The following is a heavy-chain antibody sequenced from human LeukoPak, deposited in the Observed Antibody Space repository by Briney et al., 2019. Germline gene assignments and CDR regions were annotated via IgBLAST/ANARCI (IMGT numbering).Heavy chain of an antibody. CDR2: IYTSGST. J-gene: IGHJ3*02. V-gene: IGHV4-61*02. D-gene: IGHD2-15*01. Sequence: SQTLSLTCTVSGGSISSGSYYWSWIRQPAGKGLEWIGRIYTSGSTNYNPSLKSRVTISVDTSKNQFSLKLSSVTAADTAVYYCARDGWFDAFDIWGQGTMVTVSS. CDR3: ARDGWFDAFDI. CDR1: GGSISSGSYY.